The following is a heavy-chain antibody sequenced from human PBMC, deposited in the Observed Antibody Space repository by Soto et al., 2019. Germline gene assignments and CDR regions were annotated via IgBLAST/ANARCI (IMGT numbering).Heavy chain of an antibody. J-gene: IGHJ6*02. CDR2: ISGSGGST. CDR3: AKPLGYCSGGSCYWDGYYYYYYGMDV. D-gene: IGHD2-15*01. Sequence: AGGSLRLSCAASGFTFSSYAMSWVRQAPGKGLEWVSAISGSGGSTYYADSVKGRFTISRDNSKNTLYLQMNSLRAEDTAVYYCAKPLGYCSGGSCYWDGYYYYYYGMDVWGQGTTVTVSS. V-gene: IGHV3-23*01. CDR1: GFTFSSYA.